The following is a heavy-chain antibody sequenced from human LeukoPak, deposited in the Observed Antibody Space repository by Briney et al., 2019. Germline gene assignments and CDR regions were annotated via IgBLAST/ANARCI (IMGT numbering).Heavy chain of an antibody. D-gene: IGHD3-3*01. Sequence: GGSLRLSCAASGFTFSSYWMSWVRQAPGKGLEWVANIKQDGREKYYVDSVKGRFTISRDNAKNSPYLQMNSLRAEDTAVYYCARDDYDFWSGYSAAYWGQGTLVTVSS. CDR3: ARDDYDFWSGYSAAY. J-gene: IGHJ4*02. CDR1: GFTFSSYW. V-gene: IGHV3-7*01. CDR2: IKQDGREK.